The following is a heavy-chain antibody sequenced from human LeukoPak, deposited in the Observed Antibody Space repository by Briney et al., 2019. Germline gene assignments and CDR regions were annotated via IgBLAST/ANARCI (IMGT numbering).Heavy chain of an antibody. CDR3: ARGAGIAVAGHDAFDI. V-gene: IGHV6-1*01. D-gene: IGHD6-19*01. J-gene: IGHJ3*02. CDR2: TYYRSKWYN. CDR1: GDSVSSNSAA. Sequence: QTLSLTCAISGDSVSSNSAAWNWIRQSPSRGLEWLGRTYYRSKWYNDYAVSVKSRITINPDTSKNQFSLQLNSVTPEDTAVYYCARGAGIAVAGHDAFDIWGQGTMVTVSS.